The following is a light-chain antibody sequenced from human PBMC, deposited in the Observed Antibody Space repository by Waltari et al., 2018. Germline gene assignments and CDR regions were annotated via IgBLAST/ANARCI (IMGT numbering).Light chain of an antibody. CDR1: QNVDNY. CDR2: DAS. CDR3: QQRSSLLPVT. J-gene: IGKJ4*01. Sequence: EIVLTQSPGTVSLSPGERATLSCRASQNVDNYVAWYQQRPGQPPKLLIYDASTRATGVPARFSGSGSGTDFTLTISGLEPEDFAVYYCQQRSSLLPVTFGGGTKVEIK. V-gene: IGKV3-11*01.